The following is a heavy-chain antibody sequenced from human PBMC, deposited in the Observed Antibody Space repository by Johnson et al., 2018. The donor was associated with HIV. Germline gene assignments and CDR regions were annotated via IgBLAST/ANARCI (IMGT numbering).Heavy chain of an antibody. CDR1: GFTFSSYA. J-gene: IGHJ3*02. D-gene: IGHD6-6*01. V-gene: IGHV3-30*04. CDR2: ISYDGSNK. Sequence: QMLLVESGGGVVQPGRSLRLSCAASGFTFSSYAMHWVRQAPGKGLEWVAVISYDGSNKYYADSVKGRFTISRDNSKNTLYLQMNSRRAEDTAVYYCARDRGIAARPFRYAFDIWGQGTMVTVSS. CDR3: ARDRGIAARPFRYAFDI.